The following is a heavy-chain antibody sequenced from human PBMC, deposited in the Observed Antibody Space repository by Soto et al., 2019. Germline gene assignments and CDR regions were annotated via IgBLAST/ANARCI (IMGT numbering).Heavy chain of an antibody. Sequence: SVTTRVNHTQTLTLTCSFSGFSFSPRVVGVGWIRHPPGKAPECLAVIYSNDHKRYNASLQTRVSITKDTSKSQVVLTMTNMDPADKATYFCEHRHRVGTVTDGLDFWGQGILVTVSS. J-gene: IGHJ4*02. V-gene: IGHV2-5*01. CDR1: GFSFSPRVVG. D-gene: IGHD2-21*02. CDR3: EHRHRVGTVTDGLDF. CDR2: IYSNDHK.